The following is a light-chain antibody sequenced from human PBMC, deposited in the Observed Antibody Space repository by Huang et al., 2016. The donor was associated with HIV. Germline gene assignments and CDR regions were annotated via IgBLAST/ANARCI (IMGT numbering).Light chain of an antibody. V-gene: IGKV3D-15*01. J-gene: IGKJ2*01. Sequence: EIVMTQSPATLSVSPGERATLACRASQSVSINLAWYQRKPGQAPRLLIYGASTRATGIPARFSGSGSGTEFTLTISSLQSEGFAVYYCQQYNNWPPDTFGQGTKLEIK. CDR2: GAS. CDR3: QQYNNWPPDT. CDR1: QSVSIN.